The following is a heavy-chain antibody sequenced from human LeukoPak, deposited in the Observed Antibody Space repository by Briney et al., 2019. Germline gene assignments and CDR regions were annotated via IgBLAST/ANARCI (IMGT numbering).Heavy chain of an antibody. D-gene: IGHD5-12*01. CDR1: GFTFSNFA. CDR3: TKGRVATVGGAKYAMDV. V-gene: IGHV3-43*02. CDR2: ITGNGAGT. J-gene: IGHJ6*02. Sequence: GGSRRLSSAASGFTFSNFAMSWVRQAPGKGLEWVSLITGNGAGTYYEDSVRGRFTISRDNSKNSLYLIMNSLRTEDTALYYCTKGRVATVGGAKYAMDVWGQGTTVTVSS.